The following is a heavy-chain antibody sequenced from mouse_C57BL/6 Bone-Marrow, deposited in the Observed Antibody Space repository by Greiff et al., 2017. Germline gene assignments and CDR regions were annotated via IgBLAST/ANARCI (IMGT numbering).Heavy chain of an antibody. D-gene: IGHD1-1*01. CDR2: IDPENGDT. CDR3: TFITTVPGDY. J-gene: IGHJ2*01. Sequence: EVQLQQSGAELVRPGASVKLSCTASGFNIKDDYMHWVKQRPEQGLEWIGWIDPENGDTDYASKFQGKATITADTSSNTAYLQLSSLTSEDTAVYYCTFITTVPGDYWGQGTTLTVSS. V-gene: IGHV14-4*01. CDR1: GFNIKDDY.